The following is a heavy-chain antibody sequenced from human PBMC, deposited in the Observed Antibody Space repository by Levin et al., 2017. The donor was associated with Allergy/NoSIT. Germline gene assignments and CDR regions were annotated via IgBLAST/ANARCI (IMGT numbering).Heavy chain of an antibody. Sequence: GGSLRLSCKGSGYSFTSYWIGWVRQMPGKGLEWMGIIYPGDSDTRYSPSFQGQVTISADKSISTAYLQWSSLKASDTAMYYCARSLYYDFWSGPAGYVPYGMDVWGQGTTVTVSS. CDR3: ARSLYYDFWSGPAGYVPYGMDV. J-gene: IGHJ6*02. V-gene: IGHV5-51*01. CDR2: IYPGDSDT. CDR1: GYSFTSYW. D-gene: IGHD3-3*01.